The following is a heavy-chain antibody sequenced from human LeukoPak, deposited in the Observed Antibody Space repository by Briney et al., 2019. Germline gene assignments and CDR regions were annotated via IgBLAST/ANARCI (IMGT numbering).Heavy chain of an antibody. Sequence: SETLSLTCAVYGGSFSGYHWSWIRQPPGKGLEWIGEINHSGSTNYNPSLKSRVTISVDTSKNQFSLKLSSVTAADTAVYYCARAYYYDSSGYYWGYWGQGTLVTVSS. CDR3: ARAYYYDSSGYYWGY. J-gene: IGHJ4*02. CDR2: INHSGST. V-gene: IGHV4-34*01. D-gene: IGHD3-22*01. CDR1: GGSFSGYH.